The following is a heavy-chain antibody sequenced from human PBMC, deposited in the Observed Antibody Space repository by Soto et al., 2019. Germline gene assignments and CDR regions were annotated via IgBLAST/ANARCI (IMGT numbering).Heavy chain of an antibody. CDR1: GGSISTGGYS. CDR3: ARVPDR. D-gene: IGHD2-2*01. J-gene: IGHJ5*02. CDR2: IYHSGST. V-gene: IGHV4-30-2*01. Sequence: SETLSLTCAVSGGSISTGGYSWSWIRQPPGKGLEWIGYIYHSGSTYYSPSLKSRVTISVDRSKNQFSLKLSSVTAADTAVYYCARVPDRWGQGTLVTVSS.